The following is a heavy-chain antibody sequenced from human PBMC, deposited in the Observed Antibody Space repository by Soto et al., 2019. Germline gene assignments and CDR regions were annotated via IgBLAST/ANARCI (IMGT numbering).Heavy chain of an antibody. J-gene: IGHJ4*02. CDR2: ISGSGGST. Sequence: EVQLLESGGGLVQPGGSLRLSCAASGFTFSSYAMSWVRQAPGKGLEWVSAISGSGGSTYYADSVKGRFTISRDNSKNTLYLQMNSLRAEDTAVYYCAKDRGARQWLVWSYGHDYWGQGTLVTVSS. V-gene: IGHV3-23*01. D-gene: IGHD6-19*01. CDR3: AKDRGARQWLVWSYGHDY. CDR1: GFTFSSYA.